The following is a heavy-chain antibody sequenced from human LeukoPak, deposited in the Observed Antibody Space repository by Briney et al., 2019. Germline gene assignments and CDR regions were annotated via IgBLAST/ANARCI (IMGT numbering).Heavy chain of an antibody. Sequence: SGPTLVHPTPTLTLTCTFSGFSLSTSGMCVSWIRQPPGKALEWLALIDWDDDKYYSTSLKTRLTISKDTSKNQVVLTMTNMDPVDTATYYCARIRIAAAGYPNYFDYWGQGTLVTVSS. CDR3: ARIRIAAAGYPNYFDY. D-gene: IGHD6-13*01. CDR2: IDWDDDK. J-gene: IGHJ4*02. V-gene: IGHV2-70*01. CDR1: GFSLSTSGMC.